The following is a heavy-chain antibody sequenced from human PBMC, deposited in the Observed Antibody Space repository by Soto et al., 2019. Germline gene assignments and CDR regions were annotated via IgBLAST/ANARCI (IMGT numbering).Heavy chain of an antibody. D-gene: IGHD3-3*01. J-gene: IGHJ6*02. CDR3: ARGHPDYDFWSGYRYYYHGMDV. Sequence: GGSLRLSCAASGFTVNSNYMSWVRQAPGKGLEWVSVIYSAGSTYYADSVKGRFTISRDNTKNTVYLQMNSLRAEDTAVYYCARGHPDYDFWSGYRYYYHGMDVWGQGTTVTVS. CDR1: GFTVNSNY. V-gene: IGHV3-53*01. CDR2: IYSAGST.